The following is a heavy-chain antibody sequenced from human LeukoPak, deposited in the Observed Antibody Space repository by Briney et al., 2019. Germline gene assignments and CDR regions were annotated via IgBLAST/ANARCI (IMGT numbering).Heavy chain of an antibody. V-gene: IGHV1-2*02. CDR2: INPNSGGT. D-gene: IGHD3-22*01. J-gene: IGHJ3*02. CDR1: GYTFTAYY. Sequence: GASVTVSCKASGYTFTAYYMHWVRQAPGQGLEWMGWINPNSGGTNYAQKFQGRVTMTRETSISTAYMELSRLRSDDTAVYYCARDYYDSSGFGAFDIWGQGTMVTVSS. CDR3: ARDYYDSSGFGAFDI.